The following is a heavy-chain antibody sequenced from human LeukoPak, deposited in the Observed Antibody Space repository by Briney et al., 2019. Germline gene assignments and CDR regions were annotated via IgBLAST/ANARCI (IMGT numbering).Heavy chain of an antibody. CDR1: GGTFSSYA. CDR2: IIPIFGTA. D-gene: IGHD3-9*01. J-gene: IGHJ6*02. V-gene: IGHV1-69*01. Sequence: SVKVSCKASGGTFSSYAISWVRQAPGQGLEWMGGIIPIFGTANYAQKFQGRVTITADESTSTAYMELSSLISEDTAVYYCARVDYYDILTGPLIGYYGMDVWGQGTTVTVSS. CDR3: ARVDYYDILTGPLIGYYGMDV.